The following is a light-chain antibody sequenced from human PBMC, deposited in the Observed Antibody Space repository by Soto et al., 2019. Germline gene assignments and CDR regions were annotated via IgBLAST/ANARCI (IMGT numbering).Light chain of an antibody. CDR1: QNIRTY. V-gene: IGKV1-39*01. CDR2: SAS. Sequence: DIQMTQSPYSLSESLGDSVTITCRASQNIRTYLNWYQQKPGRAPKLLIHSASALPSGVPSRFSGSGSGTEFTLTMSGLQPEDFASYYCQQGHSTPYTFGQGTKVEIK. CDR3: QQGHSTPYT. J-gene: IGKJ2*01.